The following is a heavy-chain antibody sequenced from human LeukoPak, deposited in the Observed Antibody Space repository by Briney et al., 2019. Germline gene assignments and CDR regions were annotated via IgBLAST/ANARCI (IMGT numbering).Heavy chain of an antibody. Sequence: ASVKVSCKASGYAFTSYDINWVRQATGQGLEWMGWMNPNSGNTGYAQKFQGRVTITRNTSISTAYMELSSLRSEDTAVYYCARGHPSYYLDYWGQGTLVTVSS. J-gene: IGHJ4*02. CDR1: GYAFTSYD. CDR2: MNPNSGNT. CDR3: ARGHPSYYLDY. D-gene: IGHD6-6*01. V-gene: IGHV1-8*03.